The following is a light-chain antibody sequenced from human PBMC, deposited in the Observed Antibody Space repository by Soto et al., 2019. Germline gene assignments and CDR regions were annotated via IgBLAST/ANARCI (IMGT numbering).Light chain of an antibody. Sequence: EIVLTQSPATVSLSPGERSTLSFMSIQSVSSSYLAWYQQKPGQAPRLLIYGASTRATGIPDRFSGSGSGTDFTLTISRLEPEDSAVYYCQQYGSSPTWTFGQGTKVDIK. V-gene: IGKV3-20*01. CDR1: QSVSSSY. CDR2: GAS. J-gene: IGKJ1*01. CDR3: QQYGSSPTWT.